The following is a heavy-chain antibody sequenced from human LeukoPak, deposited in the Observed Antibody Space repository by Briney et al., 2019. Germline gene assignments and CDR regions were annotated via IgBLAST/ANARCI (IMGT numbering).Heavy chain of an antibody. CDR1: GYTFTDYY. Sequence: ASVKVSCRASGYTFTDYYMHWVRQAPGQGLEWMGWLNPNTLVTKYAQHFQGRVSKTWDTSISTGYMDLHSLTSDDTAVYYCARKDGGRDGMDVWGQGTTVTVSS. J-gene: IGHJ6*02. D-gene: IGHD4-23*01. CDR2: LNPNTLVT. CDR3: ARKDGGRDGMDV. V-gene: IGHV1-2*02.